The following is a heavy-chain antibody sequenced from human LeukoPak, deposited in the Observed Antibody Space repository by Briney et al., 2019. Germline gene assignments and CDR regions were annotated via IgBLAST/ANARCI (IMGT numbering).Heavy chain of an antibody. CDR3: ARGIQNYDFWSGYYSPHDAFDI. CDR2: ISAYSGNT. V-gene: IGHV1-18*01. Sequence: GASVKVSCKASGYTFASYGISWVRQAPGQGLEWMGWISAYSGNTNYAQKLQGRVTMTTDTSTSTAYMELRSLRSDDTAVYYCARGIQNYDFWSGYYSPHDAFDIWGQGTMVTVSS. D-gene: IGHD3-3*01. J-gene: IGHJ3*02. CDR1: GYTFASYG.